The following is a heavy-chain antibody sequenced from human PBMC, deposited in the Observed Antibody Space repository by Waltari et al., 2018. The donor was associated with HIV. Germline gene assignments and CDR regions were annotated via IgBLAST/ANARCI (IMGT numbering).Heavy chain of an antibody. Sequence: EVQLVESGGGLVQPGGSLRLSCAASGFTLSSYWMHWVSQAPGKGLVWVSRINSDGSITSHADSVKGRFTISRDNARNTLYLQMNSLGAEDTAMYYCAKGGTSGYTFGFGRWGQGTLVTVSS. V-gene: IGHV3-74*01. CDR3: AKGGTSGYTFGFGR. J-gene: IGHJ1*01. CDR1: GFTLSSYW. D-gene: IGHD5-18*01. CDR2: INSDGSIT.